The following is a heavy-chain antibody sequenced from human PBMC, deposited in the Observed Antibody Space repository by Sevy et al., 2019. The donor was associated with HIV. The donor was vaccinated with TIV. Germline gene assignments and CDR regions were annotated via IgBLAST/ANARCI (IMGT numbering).Heavy chain of an antibody. Sequence: GGSLRLSCAASGFSLNTYWMSWVRQAPGKGLEWVANIKQDGGVTYYVDSVKGRFTISRDNARNFLFLQMNSLGAEDTVRYYCVGAVAADGSFWGQGTLVTVSS. CDR1: GFSLNTYW. CDR2: IKQDGGVT. D-gene: IGHD6-13*01. J-gene: IGHJ4*02. CDR3: VGAVAADGSF. V-gene: IGHV3-7*01.